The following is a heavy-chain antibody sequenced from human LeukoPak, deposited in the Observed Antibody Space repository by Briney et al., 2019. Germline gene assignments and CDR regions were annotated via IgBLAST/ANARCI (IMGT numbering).Heavy chain of an antibody. V-gene: IGHV3-21*01. J-gene: IGHJ4*02. Sequence: GGPLRLSCTPSGFPFSSYSMIWVRQAPGKALEWVSSISSSTSYIYYADSVKGRLTISRDNAKNSLYLQMNSLRAEDTAVYYCARDLAGRNYWGQGTLVTVSS. CDR1: GFPFSSYS. CDR3: ARDLAGRNY. CDR2: ISSSTSYI.